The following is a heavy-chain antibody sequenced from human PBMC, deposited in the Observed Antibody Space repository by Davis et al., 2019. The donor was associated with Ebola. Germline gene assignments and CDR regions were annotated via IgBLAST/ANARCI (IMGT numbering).Heavy chain of an antibody. CDR2: IIPIFGTA. Sequence: SVKVSCKASGGTFSSYAISWVRQAPGQGLEWMGGIIPIFGTANYAQKFQGRVTITADESTSTAYMELSSLRSEDTAVYYCARHGLVVPAALDYWGQGTLVTVSS. CDR1: GGTFSSYA. CDR3: ARHGLVVPAALDY. J-gene: IGHJ4*02. V-gene: IGHV1-69*13. D-gene: IGHD2-2*01.